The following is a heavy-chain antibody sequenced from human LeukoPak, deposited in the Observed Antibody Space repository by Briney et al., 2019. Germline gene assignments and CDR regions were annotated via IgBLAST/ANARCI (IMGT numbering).Heavy chain of an antibody. CDR1: GFTFSSYA. Sequence: GGSLRLSCAASGFTFSSYAMSWVRQAPGKGLEWVSAISGSGGSTYYADSVKGRFTISRDNSKNTLYLQMNSLRAEDTAVYYCAKDPTSMPGIPAAIWNYNWFDPWGQGTLVTVSS. V-gene: IGHV3-23*01. CDR2: ISGSGGST. D-gene: IGHD2-2*02. CDR3: AKDPTSMPGIPAAIWNYNWFDP. J-gene: IGHJ5*02.